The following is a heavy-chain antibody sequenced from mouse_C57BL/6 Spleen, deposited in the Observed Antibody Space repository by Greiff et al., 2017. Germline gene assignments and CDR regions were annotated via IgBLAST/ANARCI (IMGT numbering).Heavy chain of an antibody. D-gene: IGHD2-4*01. CDR3: ARSGYDYDERNAMDY. V-gene: IGHV1-7*01. CDR1: GYTFTSYW. Sequence: LKQSGAELAKPGASVKLSCKASGYTFTSYWMHWVKQRPGQGLEWIGYIIPSSGYTKYNQKFKDKATLTADNSSSTAYMQLSSLTYEDSAVYYSARSGYDYDERNAMDYWGQGTSVTVSS. CDR2: IIPSSGYT. J-gene: IGHJ4*01.